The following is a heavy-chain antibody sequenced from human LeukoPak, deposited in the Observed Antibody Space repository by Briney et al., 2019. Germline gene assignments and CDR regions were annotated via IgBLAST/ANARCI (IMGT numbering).Heavy chain of an antibody. CDR3: ARNRDGYNSFDY. CDR2: IYYSGSS. CDR1: GGSINNGGYY. V-gene: IGHV4-31*03. Sequence: SETLSLTFTVSGGSINNGGYYWSWIRQHPGKGLEWIGYIYYSGSSYYNPSLRSRVTISVDTSKNHFSLKLSSVTAADTAVYYCARNRDGYNSFDYWGQGTLVTVSS. D-gene: IGHD5-24*01. J-gene: IGHJ4*02.